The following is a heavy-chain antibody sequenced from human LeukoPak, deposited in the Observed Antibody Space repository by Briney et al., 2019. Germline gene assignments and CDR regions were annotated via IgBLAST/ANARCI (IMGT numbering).Heavy chain of an antibody. V-gene: IGHV1-2*02. Sequence: ASVKVSCKASGYTFTGNHMHWVRQAPGQGLEWLGWINPDSGGTDYSQKFQDRVALTRDTSISTAYLELSRLRSGDTAVYYCARGGYSSSWYSDGIDYWGQGTLVTVSS. CDR1: GYTFTGNH. J-gene: IGHJ4*02. CDR2: INPDSGGT. CDR3: ARGGYSSSWYSDGIDY. D-gene: IGHD6-13*01.